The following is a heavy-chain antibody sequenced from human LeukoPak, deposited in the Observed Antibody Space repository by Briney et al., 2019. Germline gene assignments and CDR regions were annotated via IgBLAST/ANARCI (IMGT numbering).Heavy chain of an antibody. CDR1: GFTFSSYA. J-gene: IGHJ4*02. Sequence: GGSLRLSCAASGFTFSSYAMRWVRQAPGKGLEWVSAISGSGGSTDYADSVKGRFTISSDNSKNTLYLQMNSLGAEDTAVYYCAKDVRYFDWLIFDYWGQGTLVTVSS. CDR2: ISGSGGST. CDR3: AKDVRYFDWLIFDY. V-gene: IGHV3-23*01. D-gene: IGHD3-9*01.